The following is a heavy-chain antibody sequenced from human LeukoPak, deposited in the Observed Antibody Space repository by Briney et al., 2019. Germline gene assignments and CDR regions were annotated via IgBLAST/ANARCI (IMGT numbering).Heavy chain of an antibody. D-gene: IGHD3-10*01. CDR3: ARDYRFGEFALYYFDY. CDR2: INPNSGGT. CDR1: GYTFTGYY. V-gene: IGHV1-2*02. Sequence: AASVTVSCKASGYTFTGYYMHWVRQAPGHGLEWMGWINPNSGGTNYAQKFQGRVTMTRDTSISTAYMELSRLRSDDTAVYYCARDYRFGEFALYYFDYWGQGTLVTASS. J-gene: IGHJ4*02.